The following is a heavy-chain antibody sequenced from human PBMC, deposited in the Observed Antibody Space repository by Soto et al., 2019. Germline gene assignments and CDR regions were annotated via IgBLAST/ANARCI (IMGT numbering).Heavy chain of an antibody. D-gene: IGHD3-9*01. Sequence: PGGSLRLSCSASGFTFSSYAMHWVRQAPGKGLEYVSAISSNGGSTYYADSVKGRFTISRDNSKNTLYLQTSSLRAEDTAVYYCVKALRYFDWLPDFDYWGQGTLVTVSS. CDR1: GFTFSSYA. V-gene: IGHV3-64D*06. CDR3: VKALRYFDWLPDFDY. J-gene: IGHJ4*02. CDR2: ISSNGGST.